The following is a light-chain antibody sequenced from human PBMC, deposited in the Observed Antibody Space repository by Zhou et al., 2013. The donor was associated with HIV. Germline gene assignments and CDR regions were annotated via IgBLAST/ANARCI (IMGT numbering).Light chain of an antibody. J-gene: IGKJ4*01. CDR3: QQSSSTVLT. V-gene: IGKV1-39*01. CDR2: DVS. CDR1: ESIANY. Sequence: DIQMTQSPSSLSASVGDRVTITCRASESIANYLNWYQQKPGKVPKLLIYDVSTLQSGVPSRFSGSGSGTDFTLTISSVQPEDFATYYCQQSSSTVLTFGGGTKVEIK.